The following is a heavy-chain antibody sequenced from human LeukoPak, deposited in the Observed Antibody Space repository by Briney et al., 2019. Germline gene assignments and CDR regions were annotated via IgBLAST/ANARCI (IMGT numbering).Heavy chain of an antibody. CDR1: GGTFSSYA. D-gene: IGHD6-19*01. Sequence: ASVKVSCKASGGTFSSYAISWVRQAPGQGLEWMGGIIPIFGTANYAQKFQGRVTITTDESTSTAYMELSSLRSEDTAVYYCARGGIVVAGFDYWGQGTLVTVSS. CDR2: IIPIFGTA. CDR3: ARGGIVVAGFDY. V-gene: IGHV1-69*05. J-gene: IGHJ4*02.